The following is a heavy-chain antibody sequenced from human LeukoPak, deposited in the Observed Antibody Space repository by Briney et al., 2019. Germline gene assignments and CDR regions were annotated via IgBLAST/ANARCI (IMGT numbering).Heavy chain of an antibody. CDR1: GFTFSSYG. CDR3: AKTHGRSWRGYFDY. V-gene: IGHV3-33*06. J-gene: IGHJ4*02. D-gene: IGHD6-13*01. Sequence: GGSLRLSCAASGFTFSSYGVHWVRQAPGKGLEWVAVIWYDGSNKYYADSVKGRFTISRDNSKNTLYLQMNSLRAEDTAVYYCAKTHGRSWRGYFDYWGQGTLVTVSS. CDR2: IWYDGSNK.